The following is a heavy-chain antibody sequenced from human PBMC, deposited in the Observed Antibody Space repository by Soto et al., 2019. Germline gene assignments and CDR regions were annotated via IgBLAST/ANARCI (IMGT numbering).Heavy chain of an antibody. CDR3: ARYCSGGSYYVGHDAFDI. CDR1: GGSISSYY. V-gene: IGHV4-59*01. CDR2: IYYSGST. J-gene: IGHJ3*02. D-gene: IGHD2-15*01. Sequence: PSETLSLTCTVSGGSISSYYWSWIRQPPGKGLEWVGYIYYSGSTNYNPSLKSRVTISVDTSKNQFSLKLSSVTAADTAVYYCARYCSGGSYYVGHDAFDIWGQGTMVTVSS.